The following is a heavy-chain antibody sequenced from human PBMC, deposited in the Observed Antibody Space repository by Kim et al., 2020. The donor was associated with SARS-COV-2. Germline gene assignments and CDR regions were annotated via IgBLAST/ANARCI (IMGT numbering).Heavy chain of an antibody. Sequence: GGSLRLSCEVSGINFENAWMGWARQAPGKGLEWVGRIKRTLDGGTTDYAASVKGRFTISRDDSKDTVYLHMTSLKSEDTAIYYCTTDKDS. V-gene: IGHV3-15*05. CDR2: IKRTLDGGTT. CDR1: GINFENAW. J-gene: IGHJ5*01. CDR3: TTDKDS.